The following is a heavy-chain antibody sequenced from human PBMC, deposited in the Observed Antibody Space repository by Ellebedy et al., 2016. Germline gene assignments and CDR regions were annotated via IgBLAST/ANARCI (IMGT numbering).Heavy chain of an antibody. CDR3: AAHRGNTYGPYDY. CDR2: IQPSGGT. CDR1: GGSFSGYY. Sequence: GSLRLSCTVYGGSFSGYYWSWIRQPPGKGLEWIGEIQPSGGTGYNPSLKSRATMSRDTSKNQVSLKLSSVTAADTAVYYCAAHRGNTYGPYDYWGQGTLVTVSS. J-gene: IGHJ4*02. D-gene: IGHD5-18*01. V-gene: IGHV4-34*01.